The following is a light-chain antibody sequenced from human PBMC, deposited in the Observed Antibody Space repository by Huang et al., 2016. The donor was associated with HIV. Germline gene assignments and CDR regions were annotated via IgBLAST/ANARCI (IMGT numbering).Light chain of an antibody. CDR2: GAS. V-gene: IGKV3-15*01. Sequence: EIVMTQSPGTLSVSPGEGATLSCRASQSVGSNLAWYQQKPGQAPRLLIYGASTRATGIPARFSGSGSGTEFTLTISSLQSEDFAVYYCQQYSDWPPHTFGGGTKVEIK. CDR1: QSVGSN. J-gene: IGKJ4*01. CDR3: QQYSDWPPHT.